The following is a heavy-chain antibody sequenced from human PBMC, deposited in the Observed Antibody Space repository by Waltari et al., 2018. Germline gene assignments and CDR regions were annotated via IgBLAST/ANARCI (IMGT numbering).Heavy chain of an antibody. CDR1: GFTFSSYG. J-gene: IGHJ4*02. V-gene: IGHV3-30*18. CDR3: AKVSGSIRDRRGSPPGDY. CDR2: ISYDGSNK. Sequence: QVHLVESGGGVVQPGRSLRLSCAASGFTFSSYGMHWVRQAPGKALEWVALISYDGSNKYYADPVKGRFTISRDNSKNTLYLQMSCLRAEYTAVYYCAKVSGSIRDRRGSPPGDYWGQGSLVTVSS. D-gene: IGHD2-21*01.